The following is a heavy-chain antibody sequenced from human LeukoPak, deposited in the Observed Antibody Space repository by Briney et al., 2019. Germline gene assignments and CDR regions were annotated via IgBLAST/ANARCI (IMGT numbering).Heavy chain of an antibody. D-gene: IGHD3-10*02. CDR3: AELGITMIGGV. CDR2: ISSSGSTI. J-gene: IGHJ6*04. CDR1: KFTFSTYW. Sequence: GGSLRLSCAASKFTFSTYWMSWVRQAPGKGLEWVSYISSSGSTIYYADSVKGRFTISRDNAKNSLYLQMNSLRAEDTAVYYCAELGITMIGGVWGKGTTVTISS. V-gene: IGHV3-48*03.